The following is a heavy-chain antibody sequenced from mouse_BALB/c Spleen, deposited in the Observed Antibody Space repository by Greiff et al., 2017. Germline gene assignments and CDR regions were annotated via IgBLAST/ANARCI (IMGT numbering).Heavy chain of an antibody. CDR3: ARVATATYFDV. Sequence: EVKLVESGGGLVKPGGSLKLSCAASGFTFSSYAMSWVRQTPEKRLEWVASISSGGSTYYPDSVKGRFTISRDNARNILYLQMSSLRSEDTAMYYCARVATATYFDVWGAGTTVTVSS. CDR1: GFTFSSYA. D-gene: IGHD1-2*01. J-gene: IGHJ1*01. V-gene: IGHV5-6-5*01. CDR2: ISSGGST.